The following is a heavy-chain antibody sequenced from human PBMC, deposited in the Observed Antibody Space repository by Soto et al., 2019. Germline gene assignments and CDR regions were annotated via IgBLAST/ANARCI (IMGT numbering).Heavy chain of an antibody. V-gene: IGHV3-23*01. CDR1: GFTLSSYA. CDR3: ARGCGGNCYPGII. Sequence: EVQLLESGGGLVQPGGSLRLSCAASGFTLSSYAMSWVRQAPGKGLEWVSAISGTTGATYYADSVKGRLTISRDNSKNTMYLQINSLRAEDTAVYYCARGCGGNCYPGIIWGQGTLVTVSS. D-gene: IGHD2-15*01. CDR2: ISGTTGAT. J-gene: IGHJ4*02.